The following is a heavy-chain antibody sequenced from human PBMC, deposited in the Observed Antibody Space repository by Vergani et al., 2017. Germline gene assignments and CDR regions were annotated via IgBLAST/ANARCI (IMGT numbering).Heavy chain of an antibody. D-gene: IGHD2-2*01. CDR3: GMYCSRTSCGTHPRVHNYGMDV. J-gene: IGHJ6*02. CDR1: GFTFDDYG. Sequence: EVQLVESGGSVVRPGGSLRLSCAASGFTFDDYGMSWVRQAPGKGLECVSGINWNGDSTGYADSVKGRFTISRDNAKNSLYLQMNSLRAEDTALYYCGMYCSRTSCGTHPRVHNYGMDVWGQGTTVTVSS. V-gene: IGHV3-20*04. CDR2: INWNGDST.